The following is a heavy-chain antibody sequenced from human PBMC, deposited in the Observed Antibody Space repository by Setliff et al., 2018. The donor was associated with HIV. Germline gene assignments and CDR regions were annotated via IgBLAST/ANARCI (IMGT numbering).Heavy chain of an antibody. Sequence: PSETLSLTCTVPGDSIGSTNWWSWVRQPPGKGLEWIGQIYDNGNTNYNPSLKGRVTISTDKSKNQFSLRLTSVTAADTAVYYCGRGPHIVGAPWAVIDYWAQGKPVTVSS. V-gene: IGHV4-4*02. CDR1: GDSIGSTNW. CDR2: IYDNGNT. CDR3: GRGPHIVGAPWAVIDY. D-gene: IGHD1-26*01. J-gene: IGHJ4*02.